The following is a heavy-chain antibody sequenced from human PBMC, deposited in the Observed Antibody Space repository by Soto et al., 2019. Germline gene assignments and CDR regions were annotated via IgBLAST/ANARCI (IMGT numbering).Heavy chain of an antibody. V-gene: IGHV5-10-1*01. CDR2: SDPSDSQT. J-gene: IGHJ4*02. D-gene: IGHD3-22*01. CDR3: AREIYDSDSGPNFQYYFDS. Sequence: PGESLKISCKGSGYSFAGYWITCVRQMPGKGLEGMGRSDPSDSQTYYSPSLRGHVTISGAKSITTVFLQWSSLRASDTAMYYCAREIYDSDSGPNFQYYFDSWGQGTMVTVSS. CDR1: GYSFAGYW.